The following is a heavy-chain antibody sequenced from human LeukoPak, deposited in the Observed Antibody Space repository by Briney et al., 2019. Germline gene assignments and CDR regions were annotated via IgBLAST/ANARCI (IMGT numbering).Heavy chain of an antibody. J-gene: IGHJ3*02. V-gene: IGHV4-59*01. CDR2: IYNSGTT. Sequence: SETLSLTCSVSGASISPSYWSWLRQPPGRGLEWIGYIYNSGTTNYNTSLASRVTISLDTSKNQFSLRRSSVSAVDTAVYYCARGPPDRADIWGQGTMVTVSS. CDR3: ARGPPDRADI. D-gene: IGHD3-16*02. CDR1: GASISPSY.